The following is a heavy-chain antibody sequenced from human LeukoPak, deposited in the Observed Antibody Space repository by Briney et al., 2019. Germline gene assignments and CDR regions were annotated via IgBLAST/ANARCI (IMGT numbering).Heavy chain of an antibody. D-gene: IGHD6-13*01. V-gene: IGHV3-23*01. CDR2: ITSRDGTT. CDR1: GFTFNIYA. CDR3: TKSVAGRLDY. Sequence: PGGSLRLSCAASGFTFNIYAMSWVRQAPGKGLQWVSSITSRDGTTFYADSVKGRFTSSRDNSMNTLYLQMNSLRAEDTAVYYCTKSVAGRLDYWGQGSLVTVSS. J-gene: IGHJ4*02.